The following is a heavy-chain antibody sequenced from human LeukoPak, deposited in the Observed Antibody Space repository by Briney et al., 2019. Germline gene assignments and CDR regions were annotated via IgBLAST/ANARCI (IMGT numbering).Heavy chain of an antibody. Sequence: GGSLRLSCAASGFTFSSYAMSWVRQAPGKGLEWVSAISGSGGSTYYADSMKGRFTISRDNSKNTLYLQMNSLRAEDTAVYYCATTDYYGSGSYSDYWGQGILVTVSS. D-gene: IGHD3-10*01. CDR1: GFTFSSYA. CDR2: ISGSGGST. J-gene: IGHJ4*02. V-gene: IGHV3-23*01. CDR3: ATTDYYGSGSYSDY.